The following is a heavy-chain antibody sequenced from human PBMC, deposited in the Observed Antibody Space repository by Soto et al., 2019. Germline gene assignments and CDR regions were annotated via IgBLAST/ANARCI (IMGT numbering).Heavy chain of an antibody. V-gene: IGHV3-49*04. J-gene: IGHJ5*02. CDR3: TRGIWGTVTSNWFDP. CDR2: IRSKAYGGTT. CDR1: GFTLGDYA. Sequence: GGSLRLSCTASGFTLGDYAMSWVRQAPGKGLEWVGFIRSKAYGGTTEYAASVKGRFTISRDDSKSIAYLQMNSLKTEDTAVYYCTRGIWGTVTSNWFDPWGQGTLVTVSS. D-gene: IGHD4-4*01.